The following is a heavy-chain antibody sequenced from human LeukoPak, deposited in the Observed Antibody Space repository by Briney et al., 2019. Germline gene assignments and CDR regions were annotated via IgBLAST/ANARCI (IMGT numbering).Heavy chain of an antibody. D-gene: IGHD2-2*01. CDR1: GGSISSGLYS. Sequence: SETLSLTCTVSGGSISSGLYSWSWIRQPLGKGLEWIGYIYHTGSTYYNPSLKSRVTISVDTSRNQFSLRLSSVTAADTAVYYCARLQYCSGTSCYWFDPWGQGTLVTVSS. V-gene: IGHV4-30-2*01. CDR2: IYHTGST. CDR3: ARLQYCSGTSCYWFDP. J-gene: IGHJ5*02.